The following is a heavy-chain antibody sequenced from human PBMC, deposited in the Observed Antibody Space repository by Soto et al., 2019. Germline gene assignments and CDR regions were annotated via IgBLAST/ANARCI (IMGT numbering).Heavy chain of an antibody. CDR2: IIPIFGTA. Sequence: PSVKVSCKASGGTFSSYAISWVRQAPGQGLEWMGGIIPIFGTANYAQKFQGRVTITADESTSTAYMELSSLRSEDTAVYYCARRIRAVAGTADYYCMDVWGQGTTVTVSS. V-gene: IGHV1-69*13. J-gene: IGHJ6*02. CDR1: GGTFSSYA. CDR3: ARRIRAVAGTADYYCMDV. D-gene: IGHD6-19*01.